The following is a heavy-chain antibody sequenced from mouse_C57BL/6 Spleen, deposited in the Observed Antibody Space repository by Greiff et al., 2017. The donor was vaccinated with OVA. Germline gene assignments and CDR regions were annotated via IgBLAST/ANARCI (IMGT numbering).Heavy chain of an antibody. CDR1: GFTFTDYY. Sequence: EVQGVESGGGLVQPGGSLSLSCAASGFTFTDYYMSWVRQPPGKALEWLGFIRNKANGYTTEYSASVKGRFTISKDNSQSFLYLQMNALRAEDSATYYCARYTHHGPYDFDYWGQGTTLTVSS. V-gene: IGHV7-3*01. CDR3: ARYTHHGPYDFDY. CDR2: IRNKANGYTT. D-gene: IGHD1-2*01. J-gene: IGHJ2*01.